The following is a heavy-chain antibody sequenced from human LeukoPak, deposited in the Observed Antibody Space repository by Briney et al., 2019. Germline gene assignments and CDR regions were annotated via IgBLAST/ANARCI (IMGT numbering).Heavy chain of an antibody. J-gene: IGHJ4*02. D-gene: IGHD3-9*01. V-gene: IGHV3-21*01. CDR3: ARGPIPWSPYYDILTGYYNYTEY. CDR1: GFTFSSYA. CDR2: ISSSSSYI. Sequence: GGSLRLSCAASGFTFSSYAMNWVRQAPGKGLEWVSSISSSSSYIYYADSVKGRFTISRDNAKNSLYLQMNSLRAEDTAVYYCARGPIPWSPYYDILTGYYNYTEYWGQGTLVTVSS.